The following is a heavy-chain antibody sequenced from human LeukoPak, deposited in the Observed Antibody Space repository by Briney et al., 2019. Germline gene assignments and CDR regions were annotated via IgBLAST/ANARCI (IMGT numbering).Heavy chain of an antibody. CDR3: ARVAESFGGLEMASMDV. V-gene: IGHV3-23*01. Sequence: SGGSLRLSCAASGFTFSSYGMSWVRQAPGKGLEGVSAISGSGGSTYYVDSVKGRFTISRDNSKNTLYLQMNSLRAEDTAVYYCARVAESFGGLEMASMDVWGKGTTVTISS. CDR2: ISGSGGST. CDR1: GFTFSSYG. J-gene: IGHJ6*03. D-gene: IGHD5-24*01.